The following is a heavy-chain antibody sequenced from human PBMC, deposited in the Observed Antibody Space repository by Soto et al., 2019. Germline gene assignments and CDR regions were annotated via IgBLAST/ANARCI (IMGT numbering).Heavy chain of an antibody. CDR2: IYWNEDK. J-gene: IGHJ5*02. Sequence: QITLKESGPTLVKPTQTLTLTCTFSGFSLNTGGAGVGWIRQPPGKAMEWLALIYWNEDKRYSPSLKRRLTITKDTSKNQVVHTITNMDPVDTATDYCAHRGYGDYPRDNWFDPWGQGTLVTVFS. CDR3: AHRGYGDYPRDNWFDP. V-gene: IGHV2-5*01. CDR1: GFSLNTGGAG. D-gene: IGHD4-17*01.